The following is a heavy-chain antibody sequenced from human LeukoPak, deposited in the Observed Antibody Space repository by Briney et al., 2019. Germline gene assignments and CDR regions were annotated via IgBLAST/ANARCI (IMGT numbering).Heavy chain of an antibody. J-gene: IGHJ6*02. CDR2: IKQDGDEQ. CDR1: GFIFSNYW. D-gene: IGHD4-17*01. Sequence: GGSLRLSCAASGFIFSNYWMSWVRQASGKGLEWVANIKQDGDEQYYVDSVKGRFTISRDNAKNSLYLQMNSLRAEDTAVYYCARDIFSATVTTDYYYGMDVWGQGTTVTVSS. CDR3: ARDIFSATVTTDYYYGMDV. V-gene: IGHV3-7*01.